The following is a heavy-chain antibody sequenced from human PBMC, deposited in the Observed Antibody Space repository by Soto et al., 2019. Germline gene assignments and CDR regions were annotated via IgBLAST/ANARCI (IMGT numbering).Heavy chain of an antibody. CDR1: GDSINNYY. CDR3: ARGGRLRAQD. Sequence: QVQLQESGPGLVKPSETLSLTCTVSGDSINNYYWSWIRQPPGKGLEWIGYIYYSGSTNYNPSLKSRVTLSVDTSKNQFSLKLSSLTTADTAVYYCARGGRLRAQDWGQGTLVTVSS. CDR2: IYYSGST. D-gene: IGHD4-17*01. V-gene: IGHV4-59*01. J-gene: IGHJ4*02.